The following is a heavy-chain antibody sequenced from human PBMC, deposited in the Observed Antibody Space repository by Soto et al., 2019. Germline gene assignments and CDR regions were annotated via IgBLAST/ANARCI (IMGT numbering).Heavy chain of an antibody. V-gene: IGHV4-4*02. Sequence: QVQLQESGPGLVKPSGTLSLTCAVSGASISSGYWWTWVRQPPGKGLEWIGEIYHSGSTNYNPSLRSRVTVSIDKSKIQFSLNLISVTAADTAVYYCATRDDISGYAWGQGTLVTVSS. J-gene: IGHJ4*02. CDR2: IYHSGST. CDR3: ATRDDISGYA. CDR1: GASISSGYW. D-gene: IGHD3-22*01.